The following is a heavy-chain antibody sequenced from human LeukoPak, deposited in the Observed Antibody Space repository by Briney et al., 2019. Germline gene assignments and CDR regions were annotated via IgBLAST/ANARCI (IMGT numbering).Heavy chain of an antibody. V-gene: IGHV1-2*06. D-gene: IGHD4-17*01. CDR3: AKNRAGDYADY. CDR2: ISPNSGGT. Sequence: ASVKASCKASGYTFTDYYVHWVRQAPGQGLAWMGRISPNSGGTNYAQKFRGRLTVTRDTSISTAYMELSSLRSDDTAVYYCAKNRAGDYADYWGQGTLVTVSS. J-gene: IGHJ4*02. CDR1: GYTFTDYY.